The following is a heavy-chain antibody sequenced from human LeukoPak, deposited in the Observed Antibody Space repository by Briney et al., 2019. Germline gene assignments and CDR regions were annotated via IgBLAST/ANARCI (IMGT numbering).Heavy chain of an antibody. CDR2: IYTSGST. D-gene: IGHD2-2*02. CDR1: GGSISSGSYY. CDR3: ARGEYCSSTSCYREGI. J-gene: IGHJ3*02. V-gene: IGHV4-61*02. Sequence: SQTLSLTCTVSGGSISSGSYYWSWIRQPAGKGLEWIGRIYTSGSTNYNPSLKSRVTISVDTSKNQFSLKLSSVTAADTAVYYCARGEYCSSTSCYREGIWGQGTMVTVSS.